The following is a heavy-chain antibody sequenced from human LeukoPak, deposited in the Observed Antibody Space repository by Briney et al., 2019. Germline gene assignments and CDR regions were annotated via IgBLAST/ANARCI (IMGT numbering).Heavy chain of an antibody. CDR1: GFTFSSYS. CDR2: ISSSSTI. Sequence: GGSLRLSCAASGFTFSSYSMNWVRQAPGKGLEWVSYISSSSTIYYADSVKGRFTISRDNAKNSLYLQMNSLRAEDTAVYYCARERGYSGYDPDNWFDPWGQGTLVTVSS. V-gene: IGHV3-48*04. J-gene: IGHJ5*02. CDR3: ARERGYSGYDPDNWFDP. D-gene: IGHD5-12*01.